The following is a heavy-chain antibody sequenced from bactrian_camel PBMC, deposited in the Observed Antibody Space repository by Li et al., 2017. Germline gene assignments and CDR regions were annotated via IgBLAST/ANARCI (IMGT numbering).Heavy chain of an antibody. CDR2: IVSGGSTT. CDR1: GFTFTSYH. J-gene: IGHJ4*01. D-gene: IGHD6*01. V-gene: IGHV3S1*01. CDR3: VTGMGWFDY. Sequence: VQLVESGGGLVQPGESLRLSCAASGFTFTSYHMYWVRQAPGKGLEWVSGIVSGGSTTYYADSVKGRSTISRDNAKNTLYLHLHDLKSEDSAQYYCVTGMGWFDYWGQGTQVTVS.